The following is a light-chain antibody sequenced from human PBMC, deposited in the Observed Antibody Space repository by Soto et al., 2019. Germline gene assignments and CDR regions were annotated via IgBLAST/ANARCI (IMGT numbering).Light chain of an antibody. J-gene: IGKJ1*01. CDR3: HQYGSSPRT. V-gene: IGKV3-20*01. CDR1: QSVNSNY. Sequence: DIVLTQSPGTLSLSPGQRATLSCRASQSVNSNYLAWYQQKPGQAPRLLIYGASSRATGIPDRFSGSGSGTDFTLNISRLEPEDFAVYYCHQYGSSPRTFGRGTNVEIK. CDR2: GAS.